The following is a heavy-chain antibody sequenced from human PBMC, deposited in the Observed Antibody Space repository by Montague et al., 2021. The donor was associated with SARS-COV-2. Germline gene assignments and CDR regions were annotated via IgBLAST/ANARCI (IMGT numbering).Heavy chain of an antibody. CDR2: IYYSGST. CDR3: ARQEPIVVVVAAARGWFDP. V-gene: IGHV4-39*01. D-gene: IGHD2-15*01. J-gene: IGHJ5*02. CDR1: GGSISSSGYY. Sequence: SETLSLTCTVSGGSISSSGYYWSWIRQPPGKGLEWIGSIYYSGSTYYNPSLKSRVTISVDTSKNQFSLKLSSVTAADTAVYYCARQEPIVVVVAAARGWFDPWGQGTLVTVSS.